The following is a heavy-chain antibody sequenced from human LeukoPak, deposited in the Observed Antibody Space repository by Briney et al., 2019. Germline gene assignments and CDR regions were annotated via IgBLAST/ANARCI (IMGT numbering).Heavy chain of an antibody. V-gene: IGHV3-23*01. J-gene: IGHJ4*02. CDR1: GFTFSSYA. CDR3: AKVDGGIAAAGTPDY. Sequence: PGGSLRLSCAASGFTFSSYAMSWVRQAPGKGLEWVSAISGSGGRIYYGASVKGRFTISRGNSKNTLYLQMHSLRAEDTAVYYCAKVDGGIAAAGTPDYWGQGTLVTVSS. D-gene: IGHD6-13*01. CDR2: ISGSGGRI.